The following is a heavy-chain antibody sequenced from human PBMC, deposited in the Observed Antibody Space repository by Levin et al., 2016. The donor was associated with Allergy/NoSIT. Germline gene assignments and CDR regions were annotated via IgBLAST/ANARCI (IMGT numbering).Heavy chain of an antibody. V-gene: IGHV3-30*03. Sequence: GGSLRLSCAASGFTFSRYGIHWVRQAPGKGLEWVALISYDGVNKYYADSVKGRFTISRDNSKSTLYLQMNSLRVEDTAVYYCARERDTYFLRANWFDPWGQGTLVTVSS. D-gene: IGHD2/OR15-2a*01. CDR2: ISYDGVNK. J-gene: IGHJ5*02. CDR3: ARERDTYFLRANWFDP. CDR1: GFTFSRYG.